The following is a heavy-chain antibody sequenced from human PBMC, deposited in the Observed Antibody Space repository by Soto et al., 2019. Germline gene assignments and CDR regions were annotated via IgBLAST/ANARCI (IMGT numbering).Heavy chain of an antibody. J-gene: IGHJ4*02. CDR3: VRGRSGNYGYFAH. V-gene: IGHV3-74*01. D-gene: IGHD1-26*01. Sequence: EVQLVESGGGVAQVGGSLRLSCAATGFIFRSDTMHWVRQVPGKGLVWVSRIKSDGSKYYADSVKGRFTISRDNAKNTLYLEMNSLGAEDTAVYYCVRGRSGNYGYFAHWGQGMLVTVSS. CDR2: IKSDGSK. CDR1: GFIFRSDT.